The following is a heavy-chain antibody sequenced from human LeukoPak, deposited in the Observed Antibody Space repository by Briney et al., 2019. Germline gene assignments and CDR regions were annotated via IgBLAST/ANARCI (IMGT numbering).Heavy chain of an antibody. V-gene: IGHV3-21*01. J-gene: IGHJ4*02. CDR1: GFTFSSYS. CDR3: ARASIPLFDY. Sequence: GGSLRLSCAASGFTFSSYSMNWVRQAPGKGLEWVSSISSSSSYIYYADSVKGRFTISRDNAKDSLYLQMNSLRAEDTAVYYCARASIPLFDYWGQGTLVTVSS. CDR2: ISSSSSYI.